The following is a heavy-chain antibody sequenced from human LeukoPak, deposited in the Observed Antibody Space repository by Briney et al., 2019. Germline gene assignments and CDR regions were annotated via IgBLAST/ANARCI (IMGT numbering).Heavy chain of an antibody. CDR2: IYSGGST. D-gene: IGHD1-1*01. V-gene: IGHV3-66*01. CDR3: ARCRTLLWYTDGFDI. Sequence: PGGSLRLSCAASGFTVSSNYMSWVRQAPGKGLEWVSVIYSGGSTYYADSMKGRFTISRDNSKNTLYLQMNSLRTEDTAVYYCARCRTLLWYTDGFDIRGQGTMVTVSS. J-gene: IGHJ3*02. CDR1: GFTVSSNY.